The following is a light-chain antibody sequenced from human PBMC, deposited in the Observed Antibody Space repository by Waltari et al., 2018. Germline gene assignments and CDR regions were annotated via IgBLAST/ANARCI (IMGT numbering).Light chain of an antibody. Sequence: DIKMTKSHSPLSESVGDRVTITCRASQSIRSWLAWYQQKPGKTPKLLIYKASILKTGVPSRFSGSGSETEFTLTISGLQPDDFATYYCQEYDSYWTFGQGTKVEIK. J-gene: IGKJ1*01. CDR1: QSIRSW. CDR3: QEYDSYWT. V-gene: IGKV1-5*03. CDR2: KAS.